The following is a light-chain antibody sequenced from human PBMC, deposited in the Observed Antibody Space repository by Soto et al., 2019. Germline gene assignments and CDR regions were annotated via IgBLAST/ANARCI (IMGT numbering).Light chain of an antibody. CDR2: LNN. V-gene: IGLV1-40*01. CDR3: QSYDISLSAWV. Sequence: QPVLTQPPSVYGAARQRVTISCTGSTSNIGAGYDVHWYQHLPGTAPKRLIYLNNNRPSGVPDRFSGSKSGTSASLAITGLQADDEADYYCQSYDISLSAWVFGGGTKLTVL. J-gene: IGLJ3*02. CDR1: TSNIGAGYD.